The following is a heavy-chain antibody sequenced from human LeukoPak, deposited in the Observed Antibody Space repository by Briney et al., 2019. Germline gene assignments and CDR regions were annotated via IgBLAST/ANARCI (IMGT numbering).Heavy chain of an antibody. CDR3: AVGPGYSSGWFDY. CDR2: MYTSGST. J-gene: IGHJ4*02. D-gene: IGHD6-19*01. CDR1: GVSISSYY. V-gene: IGHV4-4*07. Sequence: SETLSLTCTVSGVSISSYYWSWIRQPAGKGLEWIGRMYTSGSTNYNPSLKSRVTMSVDTSKNQVSLKLSSVTAADTAVYYCAVGPGYSSGWFDYWGQGTLVTVSS.